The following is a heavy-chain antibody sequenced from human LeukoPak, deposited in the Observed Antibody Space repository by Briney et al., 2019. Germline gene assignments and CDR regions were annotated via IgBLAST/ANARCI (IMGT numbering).Heavy chain of an antibody. CDR3: ATKKRDGSYYYFDY. V-gene: IGHV1-18*01. Sequence: ASVKVSCKASGYTFTSYGISWVRQAPGQGLEWMGWISAYNGNTNYAQKFQGRVTMTEDTSTDTAYMELSSLRSEDTAVYYCATKKRDGSYYYFDYWGQGTLVTVSS. CDR1: GYTFTSYG. D-gene: IGHD1-26*01. J-gene: IGHJ4*02. CDR2: ISAYNGNT.